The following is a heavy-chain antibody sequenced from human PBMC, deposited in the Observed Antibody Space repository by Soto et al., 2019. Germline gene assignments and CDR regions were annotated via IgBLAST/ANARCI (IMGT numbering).Heavy chain of an antibody. J-gene: IGHJ4*02. V-gene: IGHV3-64D*06. CDR1: VFTFISYS. D-gene: IGHD6-13*01. Sequence: GSLRLSRSVSVFTFISYSMHWVRQAPGKGLEYVSSISSDGRPTYYADSVKGRFTISRDNSKNTLYLQMSSLRAEDTAVYYCVKDRWVDYWGQGIQVTVSS. CDR3: VKDRWVDY. CDR2: ISSDGRPT.